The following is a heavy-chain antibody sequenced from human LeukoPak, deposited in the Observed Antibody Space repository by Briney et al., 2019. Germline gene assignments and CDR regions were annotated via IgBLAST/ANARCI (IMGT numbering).Heavy chain of an antibody. D-gene: IGHD6-13*01. CDR2: ISGSGGST. CDR1: GLSSSTAW. Sequence: GGSLRLSCAASGLSSSTAWMGWVRQAPGKGLEWVSAISGSGGSTYYADSVKGRFTISRDNSKNTLYLQMNSLRAEDTAVYYCAKVRRQQLVYWGQGTLVTVSS. V-gene: IGHV3-23*01. J-gene: IGHJ4*02. CDR3: AKVRRQQLVY.